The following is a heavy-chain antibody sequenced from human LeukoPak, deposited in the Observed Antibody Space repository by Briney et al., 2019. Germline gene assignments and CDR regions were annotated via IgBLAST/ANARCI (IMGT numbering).Heavy chain of an antibody. J-gene: IGHJ3*02. Sequence: GGSLRLSCAASGFTFSSYSMNWVRQAPGKGLEWVSYISSSSSTIYYADSVKGRFTISRDNAKNSLYLQMNSLRAEDTAVYYCARDPRFLEWLPATGFDAFDIWGQGTMVTVSS. CDR2: ISSSSSTI. CDR3: ARDPRFLEWLPATGFDAFDI. V-gene: IGHV3-48*01. D-gene: IGHD3-3*01. CDR1: GFTFSSYS.